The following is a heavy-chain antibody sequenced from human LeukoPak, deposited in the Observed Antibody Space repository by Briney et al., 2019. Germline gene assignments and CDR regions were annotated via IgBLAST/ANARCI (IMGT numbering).Heavy chain of an antibody. Sequence: GGSLRLSCAASGFTFSSYDMHWVRQATGKGLEWVSAIGTAGDTCYPGSVKGRFTISRENAKNSLYLQMNSLRAGDTAVYYCARASSGYDSTYYFDYWGQGTLVTVSS. D-gene: IGHD5-12*01. CDR1: GFTFSSYD. J-gene: IGHJ4*02. CDR3: ARASSGYDSTYYFDY. CDR2: IGTAGDT. V-gene: IGHV3-13*01.